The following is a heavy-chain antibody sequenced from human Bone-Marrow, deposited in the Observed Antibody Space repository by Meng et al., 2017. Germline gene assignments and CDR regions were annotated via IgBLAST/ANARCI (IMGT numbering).Heavy chain of an antibody. Sequence: QVQPVQSGAEVKKPGASVKVSCKPSGYNFPDYWLHWVRRAPGQGLEWMGRIDPKSGDTHYAQSFQGRVTMTGDTSISTAYMELSGLRSDDTAMYYCVRDEDISATGKLFGDYWGQGTLVTVSS. CDR3: VRDEDISATGKLFGDY. CDR1: GYNFPDYW. J-gene: IGHJ4*02. D-gene: IGHD6-13*01. CDR2: IDPKSGDT. V-gene: IGHV1-2*06.